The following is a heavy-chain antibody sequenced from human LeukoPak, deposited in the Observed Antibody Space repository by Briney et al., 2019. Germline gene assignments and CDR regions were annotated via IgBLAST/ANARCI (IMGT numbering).Heavy chain of an antibody. J-gene: IGHJ2*01. Sequence: SETLSLTCTVSGGSISSYYWSWIRQPPGKGLEWIGYIYYSGSTNYNPSLKSRVTISVDTSKNQFSLKLSSVTAADTAVYYCARDLRSPHWCFDLWGRGTLVTVSS. CDR3: ARDLRSPHWCFDL. CDR2: IYYSGST. V-gene: IGHV4-59*12. CDR1: GGSISSYY.